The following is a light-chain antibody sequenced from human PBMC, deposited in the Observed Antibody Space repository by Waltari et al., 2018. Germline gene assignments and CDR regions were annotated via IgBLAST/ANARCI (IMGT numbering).Light chain of an antibody. V-gene: IGLV1-44*01. CDR1: ISTIGSNT. CDR3: AAWDDSLGGPV. Sequence: QSLLTQPPSASGTPGQRVTIPCSGGISTIGSNTINWYRQFPGTAPKVLIYSNDQRTSGVPERFSGSKSGTSASLAISGLQSEDEADYYCAAWDDSLGGPVFGGGTKLTVL. CDR2: SND. J-gene: IGLJ2*01.